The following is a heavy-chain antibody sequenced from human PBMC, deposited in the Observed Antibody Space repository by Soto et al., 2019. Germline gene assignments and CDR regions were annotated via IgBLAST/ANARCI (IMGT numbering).Heavy chain of an antibody. CDR1: GISVSTSDYY. CDR2: IYYSGST. CDR3: AGFVVPASRNSDFDY. D-gene: IGHD2-15*01. V-gene: IGHV4-39*01. J-gene: IGHJ4*02. Sequence: SETLSLTCTVSGISVSTSDYYWGWVRQPPGKGLDWIGNIYYSGSTFYNPSLRSRVTLSVDTSKNQFSLRLNSVTVADTAVYFCAGFVVPASRNSDFDYWGQGTLVT.